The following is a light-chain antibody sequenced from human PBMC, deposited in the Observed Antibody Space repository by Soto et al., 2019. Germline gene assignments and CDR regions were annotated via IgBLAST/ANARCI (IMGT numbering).Light chain of an antibody. CDR2: DAS. Sequence: DIQMTQSPPTLPASAGDRVTITCRARQDISRWLAWYQQNPGKAPVLLIYDASTLESGVPTRFSGSGSGAEFTLTISSLHPDDFATYYCQQYNILSTFGQGTKVDIK. CDR3: QQYNILST. CDR1: QDISRW. J-gene: IGKJ1*01. V-gene: IGKV1-5*01.